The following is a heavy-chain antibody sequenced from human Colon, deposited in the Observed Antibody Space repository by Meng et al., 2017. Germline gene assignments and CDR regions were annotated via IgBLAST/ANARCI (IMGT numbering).Heavy chain of an antibody. V-gene: IGHV4-4*02. D-gene: IGHD1-26*01. Sequence: QVQLKVSGPGLVKPSGTLSLTCAVSGGSINIGVWLSWVRQAPGKGLEWIVEIHSYGSTNYNPSLKSRVTISVDTSKNQFSLRLTSVTAADAAVYYCARDHMGSLDYWGQGILVTVSS. CDR1: GGSINIGVW. CDR2: IHSYGST. J-gene: IGHJ4*02. CDR3: ARDHMGSLDY.